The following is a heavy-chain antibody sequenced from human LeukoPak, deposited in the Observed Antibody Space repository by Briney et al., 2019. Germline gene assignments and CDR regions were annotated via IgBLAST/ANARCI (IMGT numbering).Heavy chain of an antibody. CDR2: ISSSTSTI. J-gene: IGHJ4*02. CDR3: ARAPSLGVRGPYFDY. D-gene: IGHD3-10*01. V-gene: IGHV3-48*02. Sequence: GGSLRLSCAASGFTFGTYSMKWVRQAPGKGLEWVSYISSSTSTIYYADSVKVRFTISRDNAKNSLYLQMNSLRDEDTAVYYCARAPSLGVRGPYFDYWGQGTLVTVSS. CDR1: GFTFGTYS.